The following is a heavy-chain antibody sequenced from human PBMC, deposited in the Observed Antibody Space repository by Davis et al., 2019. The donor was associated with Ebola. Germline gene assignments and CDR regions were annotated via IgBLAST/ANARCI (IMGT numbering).Heavy chain of an antibody. CDR3: ARLSNYYYYGMDV. V-gene: IGHV5-10-1*01. CDR1: GYSFTSYW. Sequence: GESLKISCKGSGYSFTSYWISWVRQLPGTCLACFGLIVPSDSYTNYCPSFQGHVTISADKSISTAYLQWSSLKASDTAMYYCARLSNYYYYGMDVWGQGTTVTVSS. CDR2: IVPSDSYT. J-gene: IGHJ6*02.